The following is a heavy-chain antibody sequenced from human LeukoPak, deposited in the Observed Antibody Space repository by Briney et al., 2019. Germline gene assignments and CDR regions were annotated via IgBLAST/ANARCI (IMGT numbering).Heavy chain of an antibody. CDR2: INHSGST. CDR1: GGSFSGYY. V-gene: IGHV4-34*01. D-gene: IGHD6-19*01. CDR3: ARGRAVAALRVNYYYYYMVV. J-gene: IGHJ6*03. Sequence: PSETLSLTCAVYGGSFSGYYWSWIRQPPGKGLEWIGEINHSGSTNYNPSPKSLVTISVDTSKNQFSLKLSSVTAADTAVYYCARGRAVAALRVNYYYYYMVVWGKGTTVTVSS.